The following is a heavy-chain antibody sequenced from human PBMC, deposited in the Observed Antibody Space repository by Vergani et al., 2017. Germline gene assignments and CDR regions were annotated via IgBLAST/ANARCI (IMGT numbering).Heavy chain of an antibody. V-gene: IGHV4-38-2*02. J-gene: IGHJ6*02. D-gene: IGHD3-10*01. CDR1: GDSITSPYN. CDR2: IYHSGST. CDR3: ARELSYYYGSGSDDYNPYYYEGMDV. Sequence: QVQLLESGPGLVKPSETLSLTCRVSGDSITSPYNWGWIRQPPGKGLEWIGNIYHSGSTNYNPSLKSRVTLSVDTSKNQFSLKLTSVTAADTAVYFCARELSYYYGSGSDDYNPYYYEGMDVWGPGTTVTVSS.